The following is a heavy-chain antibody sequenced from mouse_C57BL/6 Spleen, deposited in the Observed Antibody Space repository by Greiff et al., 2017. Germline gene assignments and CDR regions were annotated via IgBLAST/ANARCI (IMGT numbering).Heavy chain of an antibody. D-gene: IGHD2-4*01. Sequence: QVQLQQSGAELARPGASVKLSCKASGYTFTSYGISWVKQRTGQGLEWIGEIYPRSGNTYYNEKFKGKATLTADKSSSTAYMELRSLTSEDSAVYFCARSKVYDYDGGYFDVWGTGTTVTVSS. V-gene: IGHV1-81*01. CDR1: GYTFTSYG. CDR2: IYPRSGNT. CDR3: ARSKVYDYDGGYFDV. J-gene: IGHJ1*03.